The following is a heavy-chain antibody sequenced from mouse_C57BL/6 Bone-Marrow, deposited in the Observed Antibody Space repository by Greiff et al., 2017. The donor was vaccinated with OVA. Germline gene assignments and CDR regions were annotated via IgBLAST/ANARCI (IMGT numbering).Heavy chain of an antibody. D-gene: IGHD1-1*01. V-gene: IGHV1-80*01. CDR3: ARGTTTVVATNYFDY. CDR1: GYAFSSYW. J-gene: IGHJ2*01. CDR2: IYPGDGDT. Sequence: QVQLQQSGAELVKPGASVKISCKASGYAFSSYWMNWVKQRPGKGLEWIGQIYPGDGDTNYNGKFKGKATLTADKSSSTAYMQLSSLTSEDSAVYFCARGTTTVVATNYFDYWGQGTTLTVSS.